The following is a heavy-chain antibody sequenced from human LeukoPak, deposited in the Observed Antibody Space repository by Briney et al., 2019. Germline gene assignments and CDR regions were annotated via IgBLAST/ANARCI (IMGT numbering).Heavy chain of an antibody. CDR1: GFTFSNYW. CDR2: INSEGSST. V-gene: IGHV3-74*01. D-gene: IGHD1-26*01. CDR3: ARVRGSYSRAVDY. Sequence: PGGSLRLSCAASGFTFSNYWMGWVRQAPGKGLVWVSRINSEGSSTTYADSVKGRFTISRDTAKNTLSLQVNSPRAEDTALYYCARVRGSYSRAVDYWGQGTLVTVPS. J-gene: IGHJ4*02.